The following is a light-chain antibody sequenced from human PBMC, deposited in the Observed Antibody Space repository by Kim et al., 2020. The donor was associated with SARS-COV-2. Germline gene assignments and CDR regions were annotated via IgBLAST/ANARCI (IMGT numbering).Light chain of an antibody. V-gene: IGKV3-20*01. CDR1: QSVSSSY. J-gene: IGKJ2*01. CDR3: QQYGSSRET. Sequence: EIVLTQSPGTLSLSPGERATLSCRASQSVSSSYLAWYQQKPGQAPRLLIYGASSRATGIPDRFSGSGSVTDFTLTISRLEPEDFAVYYCQQYGSSRETFGQGTKLEI. CDR2: GAS.